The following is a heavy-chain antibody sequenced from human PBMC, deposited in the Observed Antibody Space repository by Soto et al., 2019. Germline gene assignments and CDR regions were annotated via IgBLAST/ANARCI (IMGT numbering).Heavy chain of an antibody. CDR2: INSDGSST. J-gene: IGHJ4*02. D-gene: IGHD5-18*01. V-gene: IGHV3-74*01. CDR1: GFTFSSDSGFTFSSDW. Sequence: GGSLRLSCAASGFTFSSDSGFTFSSDWMHWVRQVPGKGLVWVSRINSDGSSTTYADSVKGRLTISRDNAKNTVFLQMNSLRAEDTAVYYCAGAKGYRNYFDYWGQGTLVTVSS. CDR3: AGAKGYRNYFDY.